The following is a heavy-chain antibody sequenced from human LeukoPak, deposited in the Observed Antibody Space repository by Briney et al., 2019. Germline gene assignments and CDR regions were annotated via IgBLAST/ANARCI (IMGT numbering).Heavy chain of an antibody. V-gene: IGHV4-59*01. Sequence: SETLSLSCTVSGGSISSYYWSWIRQPPGKGLEWIGYIYYSGSTNYNPSLKSRVTISVDTSKNQFSLKLSSVTAADTAVYYCARVGYSYGYYYYYMDVWGKGTTVTASS. J-gene: IGHJ6*03. D-gene: IGHD5-18*01. CDR2: IYYSGST. CDR3: ARVGYSYGYYYYYMDV. CDR1: GGSISSYY.